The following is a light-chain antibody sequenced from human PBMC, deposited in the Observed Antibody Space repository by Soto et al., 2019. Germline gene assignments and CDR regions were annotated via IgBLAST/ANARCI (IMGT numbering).Light chain of an antibody. J-gene: IGLJ3*02. CDR3: SSYAGSITWV. V-gene: IGLV2-8*01. Sequence: QSALTQPPSASGSPGQSVTISCTGTSSDIGAYNYVSWYQQHPGKVPKLMIYEFNKRPSGVPDRFSGSKSGNTASLTVSGLQAEDDADYYCSSYAGSITWVFGGGTKVTVL. CDR2: EFN. CDR1: SSDIGAYNY.